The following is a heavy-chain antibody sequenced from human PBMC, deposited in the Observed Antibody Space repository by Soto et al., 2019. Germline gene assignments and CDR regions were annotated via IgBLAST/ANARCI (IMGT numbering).Heavy chain of an antibody. CDR1: GGTFSKYA. CDR3: ARPLRDRNYCYGMAV. D-gene: IGHD3-22*01. CDR2: TIPMFGTP. Sequence: QVQLVQSGAEMQQPGASVRVSCKASGGTFSKYAFSWVRQAPGQGLEWLGGTIPMFGTPNYAQKFQGRVAISADESTATVYMELSSLRSEDTAVYFCARPLRDRNYCYGMAVWGPGTTVTVSS. V-gene: IGHV1-69*01. J-gene: IGHJ6*02.